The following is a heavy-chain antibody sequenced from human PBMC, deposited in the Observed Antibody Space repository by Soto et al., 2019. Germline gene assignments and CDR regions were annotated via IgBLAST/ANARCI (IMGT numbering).Heavy chain of an antibody. J-gene: IGHJ3*02. D-gene: IGHD1-7*01. CDR3: ARDNWNYVSAFDI. Sequence: GGSMRLSSAASGLTFSNYGMHGVRQTPGKGLEWVAVISCDGSNKYYADSLKGRFTISRDNSKNTLYLQMNSLRAEDTAVYYCARDNWNYVSAFDIWGQGTMVTVSS. V-gene: IGHV3-30*03. CDR1: GLTFSNYG. CDR2: ISCDGSNK.